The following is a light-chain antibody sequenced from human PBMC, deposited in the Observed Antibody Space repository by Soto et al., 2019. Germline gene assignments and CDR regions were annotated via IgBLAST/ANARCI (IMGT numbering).Light chain of an antibody. CDR3: QQYNNWPPIN. CDR1: QSIRSY. V-gene: IGKV1-39*01. Sequence: DIQMTHSPSSLSASVLYIVTITCRASQSIRSYLNWYQQRPGKAPKLLIYAASSLQTGVSSRFSGSGSGTDFTLTISSLQSEDFAVYYCQQYNNWPPINFGQGTRLEIK. J-gene: IGKJ5*01. CDR2: AAS.